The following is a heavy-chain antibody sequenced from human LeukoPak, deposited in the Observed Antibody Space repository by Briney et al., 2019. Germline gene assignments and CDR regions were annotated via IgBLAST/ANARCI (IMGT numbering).Heavy chain of an antibody. Sequence: SETLSLTCAVYGGSCSGYYWSWIRQPPGKGLEWIGEINHSGSTNYNPSLKSRVTISVDTSKNQFSLKLSSVTAADTAVYYCARGGRLWFGERWFDPWGQGTLVTVSS. J-gene: IGHJ5*02. V-gene: IGHV4-34*01. CDR3: ARGGRLWFGERWFDP. CDR2: INHSGST. D-gene: IGHD3-10*01. CDR1: GGSCSGYY.